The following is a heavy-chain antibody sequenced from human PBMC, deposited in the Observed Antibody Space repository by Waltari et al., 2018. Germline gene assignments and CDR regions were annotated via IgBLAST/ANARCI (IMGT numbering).Heavy chain of an antibody. D-gene: IGHD6-25*01. CDR2: INHSGST. J-gene: IGHJ5*02. Sequence: QVQLQQWGAGLLKPSETLSLTCAVYGGSFSGYYWSWIRQPPGKGLEWIGEINHSGSTNYNPALKSRVTISVDTSKNQFSLKLSSVTAADTAVYYCARSSAARWFDPWGQGTLVTVSS. CDR3: ARSSAARWFDP. CDR1: GGSFSGYY. V-gene: IGHV4-34*01.